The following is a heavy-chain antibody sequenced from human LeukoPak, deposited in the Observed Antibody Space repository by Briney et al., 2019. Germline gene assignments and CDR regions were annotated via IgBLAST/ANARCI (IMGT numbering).Heavy chain of an antibody. V-gene: IGHV3-43*02. CDR1: GFTFDDYA. Sequence: GGSLRLSCAASGFTFDDYAMHWVRQAPGKGLEWASLISGDGGSTYYADSVKGRFTISRDNSKNSLYLQMNSLRTEDTALYYCAKDQYSGSYSYYYGMDVWGQGTTVTVSS. D-gene: IGHD1-26*01. CDR2: ISGDGGST. CDR3: AKDQYSGSYSYYYGMDV. J-gene: IGHJ6*02.